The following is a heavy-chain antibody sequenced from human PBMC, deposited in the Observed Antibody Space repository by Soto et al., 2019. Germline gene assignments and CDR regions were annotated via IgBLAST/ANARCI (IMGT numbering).Heavy chain of an antibody. J-gene: IGHJ5*02. CDR1: GYSFTNNG. V-gene: IGHV1-18*01. CDR2: ISAYNGNT. Sequence: GASVKVSCKASGYSFTNNGISWVRQAPGQGLEWMGWISAYNGNTNYVKKFQGRVTMTTDTSTSTASMELRSLRSDDTAVYYCAMVSYSGNWFVHSVAGPNWFDPWGQGTLVTVSS. D-gene: IGHD6-13*01. CDR3: AMVSYSGNWFVHSVAGPNWFDP.